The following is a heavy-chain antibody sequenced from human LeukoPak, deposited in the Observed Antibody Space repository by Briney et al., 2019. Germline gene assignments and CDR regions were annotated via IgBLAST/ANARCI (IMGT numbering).Heavy chain of an antibody. CDR1: GGSISCSSYY. D-gene: IGHD3-22*01. Sequence: SETLSLTCTLSGGSISCSSYYWGWIRQPPGKGLEWIGSIHYSGSTYYNPSLKSRVTISVDTSKNQFSLKLSSVTAADTAVYYCARGVSRITMIVVGWGQGTLVTVSS. CDR2: IHYSGST. V-gene: IGHV4-39*07. J-gene: IGHJ4*02. CDR3: ARGVSRITMIVVG.